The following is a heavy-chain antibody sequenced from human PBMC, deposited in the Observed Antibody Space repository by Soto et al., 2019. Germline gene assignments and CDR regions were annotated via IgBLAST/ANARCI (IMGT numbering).Heavy chain of an antibody. CDR1: GLTFSSYE. Sequence: PGGSLRLSCAASGLTFSSYEMNWVRQAPGKGLEWVSFISSSGSTIYYADSVKGRFTISRDNAKNSLYLQMNSLRAEDTAVYYCARTSGSSGWTALDYWGQGTLVTVSS. CDR2: ISSSGSTI. D-gene: IGHD5-12*01. V-gene: IGHV3-48*03. CDR3: ARTSGSSGWTALDY. J-gene: IGHJ4*02.